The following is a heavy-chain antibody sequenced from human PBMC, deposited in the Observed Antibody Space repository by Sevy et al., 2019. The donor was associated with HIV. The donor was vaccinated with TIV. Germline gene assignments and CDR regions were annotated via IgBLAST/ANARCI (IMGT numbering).Heavy chain of an antibody. CDR3: ARDAGYSTGWYAGY. Sequence: GGSLRLSCAASGFSISPYAFHWVRQAPGKGLEWVALMSYDGSTRYYAHSAKGRFVISKDNSKNTLYLQMNSLRIEDTAIYYCARDAGYSTGWYAGYWGQGTLVTVSS. V-gene: IGHV3-30*09. J-gene: IGHJ4*02. CDR1: GFSISPYA. CDR2: MSYDGSTR. D-gene: IGHD6-19*01.